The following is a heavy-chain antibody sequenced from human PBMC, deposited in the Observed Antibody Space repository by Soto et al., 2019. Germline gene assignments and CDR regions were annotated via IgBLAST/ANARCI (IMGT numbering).Heavy chain of an antibody. J-gene: IGHJ6*02. CDR3: AILNGSEISVYAIISYYYYGMDV. CDR2: IYPGDSDT. Sequence: PGESLKISCKGSGYSFTSYWIGWVRQMPGKGLEWMGIIYPGDSDTRYSPSFQGQVTISADKTISTAYLQWSSLKASDTAMYYCAILNGSEISVYAIISYYYYGMDVWGQGTTVTVSS. V-gene: IGHV5-51*01. CDR1: GYSFTSYW. D-gene: IGHD2-8*01.